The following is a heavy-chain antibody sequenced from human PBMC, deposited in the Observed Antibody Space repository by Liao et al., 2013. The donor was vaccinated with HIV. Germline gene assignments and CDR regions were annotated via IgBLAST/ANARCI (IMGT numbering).Heavy chain of an antibody. Sequence: QVQLQESGPGLVKPSQTLSLTCTVSGGSISSGSYYWSWIRQPAGKGLEWIGRINTSGSTNYNPSLKSRVTISVDTSRNQFSLKLSSVTAADTAVYYCARWGWGRKNFDYWGQGTLVTVSS. CDR1: GGSISSGSYY. J-gene: IGHJ4*02. CDR3: ARWGWGRKNFDY. V-gene: IGHV4-61*02. CDR2: INTSGST. D-gene: IGHD6-19*01.